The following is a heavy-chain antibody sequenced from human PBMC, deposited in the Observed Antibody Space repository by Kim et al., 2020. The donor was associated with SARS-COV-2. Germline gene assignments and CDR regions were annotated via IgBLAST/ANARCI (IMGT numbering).Heavy chain of an antibody. CDR3: ARDITTPAGTFARGMDV. CDR2: ISSSGSTI. CDR1: GFTFSSYE. D-gene: IGHD1-7*01. V-gene: IGHV3-48*03. Sequence: GGSLRLSCAASGFTFSSYEMNWVRQAPGKGLEWVSYISSSGSTIYYADSVKGRFTISRDNAKNSLYLQMNSLRAEDTAVYYCARDITTPAGTFARGMDVWGQGTTVTVSS. J-gene: IGHJ6*02.